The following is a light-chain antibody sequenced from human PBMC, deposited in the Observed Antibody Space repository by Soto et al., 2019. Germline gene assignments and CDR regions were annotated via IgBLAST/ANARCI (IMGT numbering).Light chain of an antibody. CDR3: QQYDIRPIT. V-gene: IGKV1-33*01. J-gene: IGKJ5*01. Sequence: IQRTQLPSSRFASVGARVAMTCQATQDINIYLNWYQQKPGKAPTLLIYDASNLEIGVPSRFSGSGSGTHFTFTISSLQTEDIGTYYCQQYDIRPITFGRGTRLEV. CDR1: QDINIY. CDR2: DAS.